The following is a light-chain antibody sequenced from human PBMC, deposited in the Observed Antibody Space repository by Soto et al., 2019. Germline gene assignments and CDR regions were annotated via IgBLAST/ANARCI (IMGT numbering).Light chain of an antibody. J-gene: IGLJ1*01. V-gene: IGLV2-14*01. CDR2: EVT. CDR1: SSDVGGYNY. CDR3: VSYTDTDTLV. Sequence: QSVLTQPASVSGSPGQSITISCTGTSSDVGGYNYVSWYQQGPGKAPKLLIFEVTNRPSGVSNRFSGSRSGNTASLTISGLQPDDEGDYFCVSYTDTDTLVFGTGTKVTVL.